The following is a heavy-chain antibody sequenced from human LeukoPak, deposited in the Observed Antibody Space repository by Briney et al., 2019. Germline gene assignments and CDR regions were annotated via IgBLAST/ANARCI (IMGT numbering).Heavy chain of an antibody. V-gene: IGHV4-59*01. CDR3: ARAPRGVVVKSDAFDI. D-gene: IGHD2-15*01. CDR1: GGSISSYY. J-gene: IGHJ3*02. Sequence: SETLSLTCTVSGGSISSYYWSWIRQPPGKGLEYIGYIYYSGSTNYNPSLKSRVTISVDTSKNQFSLKLSSVTAADTAVYYCARAPRGVVVKSDAFDIWGQGTMVTVSS. CDR2: IYYSGST.